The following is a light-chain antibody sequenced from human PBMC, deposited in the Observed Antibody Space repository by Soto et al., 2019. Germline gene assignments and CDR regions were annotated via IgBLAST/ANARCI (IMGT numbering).Light chain of an antibody. Sequence: DIQMTQSPSTLSASVGDRVTITCRASQSISGWLAWYQQKPGKAPKLLIYKASSLESGLPSRFSGSGSGTEFPLTINSLQPDDLATYYCQQYNSYWTFGQGTKVEIK. CDR2: KAS. CDR1: QSISGW. J-gene: IGKJ1*01. CDR3: QQYNSYWT. V-gene: IGKV1-5*03.